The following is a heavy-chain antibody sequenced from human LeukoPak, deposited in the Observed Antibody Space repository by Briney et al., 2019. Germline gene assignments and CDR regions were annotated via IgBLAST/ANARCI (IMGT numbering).Heavy chain of an antibody. J-gene: IGHJ4*02. D-gene: IGHD6-19*01. CDR1: GFTFSSYG. CDR2: ISYDGSNK. CDR3: AKGRGAVAAPDY. Sequence: GGSLRLSCATSGFTFSSYGMHWVRQAPGKGLEWVAVISYDGSNKYYADSVKGRFTISRDNSKNTLYLQMNSLRAEDTAVYYCAKGRGAVAAPDYWGQGTLVTVSS. V-gene: IGHV3-30*18.